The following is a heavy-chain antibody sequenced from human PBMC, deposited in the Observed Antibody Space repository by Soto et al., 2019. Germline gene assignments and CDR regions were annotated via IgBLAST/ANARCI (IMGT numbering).Heavy chain of an antibody. D-gene: IGHD3-10*01. CDR1: GFTFSSYG. Sequence: GALRLSCAASGFTFSSYGMHWVRQAPGKGLEWVAVISYDGSNKYYADSVKGRFTISRDNSKNTLYLQMNSLRAEDTAVYYCAKYGSGERENSFDYWGQGT. CDR2: ISYDGSNK. V-gene: IGHV3-30*18. CDR3: AKYGSGERENSFDY. J-gene: IGHJ4*02.